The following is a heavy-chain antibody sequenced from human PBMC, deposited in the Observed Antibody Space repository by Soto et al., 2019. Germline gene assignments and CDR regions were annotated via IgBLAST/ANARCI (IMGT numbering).Heavy chain of an antibody. J-gene: IGHJ6*02. Sequence: QVQLQQWGAGLLKSSETLSLTCAVYGGSLSDYYWSWIRQPPGKGLEWIGEINHSRSTNYNPSLKSRVPISVDTSKNQFPLKVSSVPAADTAVYYCARTPRAVAGTAGMDVWGQGTTVTVSS. CDR3: ARTPRAVAGTAGMDV. V-gene: IGHV4-34*01. D-gene: IGHD6-19*01. CDR2: INHSRST. CDR1: GGSLSDYY.